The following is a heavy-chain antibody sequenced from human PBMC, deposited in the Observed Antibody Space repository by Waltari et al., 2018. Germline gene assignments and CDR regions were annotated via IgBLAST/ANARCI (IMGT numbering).Heavy chain of an antibody. J-gene: IGHJ2*01. CDR3: AGIRRGFWFFDL. CDR1: GMTFPPYS. Sequence: EVQLVESGGGLVQPGGSLRLSGAASGMTFPPYSMNWVRQAPGKGLEWISYVSGDSGYIYYADSVRGRFTISRDNAQNSMYLQMNNLRADDTAVYYCAGIRRGFWFFDLWGRGTLVTVSS. CDR2: VSGDSGYI. V-gene: IGHV3-48*04. D-gene: IGHD3-10*01.